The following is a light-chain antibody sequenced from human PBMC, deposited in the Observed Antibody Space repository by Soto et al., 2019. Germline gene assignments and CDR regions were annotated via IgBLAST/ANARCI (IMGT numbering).Light chain of an antibody. J-gene: IGKJ2*02. CDR1: QSIRDW. V-gene: IGKV1-5*03. CDR2: KAS. CDR3: QQYNYHCT. Sequence: DIQMTQFPSTLSASIGDRVTITCRASQSIRDWVAWYQQKPGKVPKLLIYKASSLENGVPERFSGSGFGTKFTLTISNLQPDDSATYYCQQYNYHCTFAQGTKLEIK.